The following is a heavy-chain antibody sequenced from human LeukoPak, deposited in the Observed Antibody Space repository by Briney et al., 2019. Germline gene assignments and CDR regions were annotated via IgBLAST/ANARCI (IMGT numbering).Heavy chain of an antibody. CDR1: GGTFSSYA. Sequence: SVKVSCKASGGTFSSYAISWVRQAPGQGLEWMGGIIPIFGTANYAQKFQGRVTITADESTSTAYMELSSLRSEDTAVYYCARVPIVGATTSPYYFDYWGQGTLVTVSS. V-gene: IGHV1-69*13. D-gene: IGHD1-26*01. J-gene: IGHJ4*02. CDR3: ARVPIVGATTSPYYFDY. CDR2: IIPIFGTA.